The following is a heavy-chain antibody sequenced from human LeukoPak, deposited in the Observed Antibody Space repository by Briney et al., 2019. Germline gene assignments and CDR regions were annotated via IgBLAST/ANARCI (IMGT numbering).Heavy chain of an antibody. D-gene: IGHD3-9*01. CDR3: ARGSYDILTGYFPYYGMDV. J-gene: IGHJ6*02. CDR2: IHYSGST. CDR1: GGSISSYY. V-gene: IGHV4-59*01. Sequence: PSETLSLTCTVSGGSISSYYWSWIRQPPGKGLELIGYIHYSGSTNYNPSLKSRVTISVDTSKNQFSLKLSSVTAVDTAVYYCARGSYDILTGYFPYYGMDVWGQGTTVTVSS.